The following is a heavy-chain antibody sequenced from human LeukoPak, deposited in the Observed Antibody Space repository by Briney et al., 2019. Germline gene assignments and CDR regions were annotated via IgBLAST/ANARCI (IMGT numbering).Heavy chain of an antibody. CDR2: IYISDTT. CDR3: ARESVVRGVYFDF. CDR1: GDSISSATYY. V-gene: IGHV4-61*02. J-gene: IGHJ4*02. D-gene: IGHD3-10*01. Sequence: SETLSLTCTVSGDSISSATYYWSCIRQPARKELEWIGRIYISDTTNYNPSLKSRVTISVDTSKNQFSLKLTSVTAADTAVYYCARESVVRGVYFDFWGQGTLVTVSS.